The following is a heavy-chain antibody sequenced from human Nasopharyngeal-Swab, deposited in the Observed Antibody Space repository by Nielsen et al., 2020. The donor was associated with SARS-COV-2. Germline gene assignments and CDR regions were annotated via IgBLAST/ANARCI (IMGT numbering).Heavy chain of an antibody. J-gene: IGHJ6*02. D-gene: IGHD3-10*01. CDR2: INHSGST. V-gene: IGHV4-34*01. CDR3: ARGPLLWLGEIPNSRARSYYYGMDV. CDR1: GGSFSGYY. Sequence: SETPSLTCAVYGGSFSGYYWSWIRQPPGKGLEWIGEINHSGSTNYNPSLKSRVTISVDTSKNQFSLKLSSVTAADTAVYYCARGPLLWLGEIPNSRARSYYYGMDVWGQGTTVTVSS.